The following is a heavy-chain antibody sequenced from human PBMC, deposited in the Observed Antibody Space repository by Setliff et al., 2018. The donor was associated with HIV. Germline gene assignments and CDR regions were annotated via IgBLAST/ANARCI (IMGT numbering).Heavy chain of an antibody. CDR1: GYSFTNHY. Sequence: GASVKVSCKPSGYSFTNHYMHWVRQAPGQGLEWMGVINPTGGSTRNTQKFQGRVAMTRDTSTSTVYMELSSLRSEDTAVYYCTRDKGYAFDIWGQGTMVTVSS. V-gene: IGHV1-46*03. CDR2: INPTGGST. D-gene: IGHD5-18*01. J-gene: IGHJ3*02. CDR3: TRDKGYAFDI.